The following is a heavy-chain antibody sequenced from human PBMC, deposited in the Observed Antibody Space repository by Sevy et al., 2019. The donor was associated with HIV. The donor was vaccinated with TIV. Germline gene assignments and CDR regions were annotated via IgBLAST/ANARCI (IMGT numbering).Heavy chain of an antibody. CDR1: AFNFSIYG. CDR3: ARGRDYGNFDY. D-gene: IGHD4-17*01. Sequence: GGSLRLSCAASAFNFSIYGMHWVRQAPDKGLEWVALIWYDGSNKYSADSVKGRFTISRDNSKSTLYLQMNSLRAEDTAVYYCARGRDYGNFDYWGQGTLVTVS. V-gene: IGHV3-33*01. J-gene: IGHJ4*02. CDR2: IWYDGSNK.